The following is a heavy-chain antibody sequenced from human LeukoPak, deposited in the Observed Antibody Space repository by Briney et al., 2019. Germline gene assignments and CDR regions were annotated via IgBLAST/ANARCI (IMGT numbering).Heavy chain of an antibody. J-gene: IGHJ6*02. CDR1: GSSFTSYW. CDR3: ARGRTVAGRVYYYDGMDV. D-gene: IGHD6-13*01. Sequence: GESLQISCKGSGSSFTSYWIGWVRQMPGKGLEWMGLIYPGESETRYSPTFQGQVTISADKSSSTAYLQWSSLKASDTATYYCARGRTVAGRVYYYDGMDVWGQGTTVTVSS. CDR2: IYPGESET. V-gene: IGHV5-51*01.